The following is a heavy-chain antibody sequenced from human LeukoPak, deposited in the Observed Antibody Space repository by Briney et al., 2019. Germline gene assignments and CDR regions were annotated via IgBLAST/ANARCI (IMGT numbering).Heavy chain of an antibody. D-gene: IGHD2-2*01. CDR3: ARAGPVVPAARNYHYYGMDV. J-gene: IGHJ6*02. Sequence: GGSLRLSCAASGFTFSSYAMHWVRQAPGKGLEWVAVISYDGSNKYYADSVKGRFTISRDNSKNTLYLQMNSLRAEDTAVYYCARAGPVVPAARNYHYYGMDVWGQGTTVTVSS. V-gene: IGHV3-30-3*01. CDR1: GFTFSSYA. CDR2: ISYDGSNK.